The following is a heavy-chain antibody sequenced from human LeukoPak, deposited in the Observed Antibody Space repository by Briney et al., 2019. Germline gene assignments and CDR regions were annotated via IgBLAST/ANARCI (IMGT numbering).Heavy chain of an antibody. CDR2: IYSGGNT. J-gene: IGHJ4*02. D-gene: IGHD3-10*01. CDR3: ARGSQESGSYYLGD. V-gene: IGHV3-53*01. Sequence: PGGSLRLSCAASGFNVSSNYMSWVRQAPGKGLEGVSVIYSGGNTYYADSVKGRFTISKDSSKNTQYLQMSSLRAEDTAVYYCARGSQESGSYYLGDWGQGTLVTVSS. CDR1: GFNVSSNY.